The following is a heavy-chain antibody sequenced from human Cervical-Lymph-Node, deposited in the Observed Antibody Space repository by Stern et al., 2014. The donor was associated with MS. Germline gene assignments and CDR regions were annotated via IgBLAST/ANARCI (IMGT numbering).Heavy chain of an antibody. J-gene: IGHJ4*02. CDR1: GFTFSDFY. CDR2: ISRRDDLI. V-gene: IGHV3-11*01. CDR3: ARADGSEDDY. Sequence: VQLVESGGGLVKPGGSLRLSCTASGFTFSDFYMSWIRQAPGQGLEWNSYISRRDDLIYYAGSVKGRLPISRDHANKSLCIQVDSLRAEDTAVSYCARADGSEDDYWVQGTLVTVSS. D-gene: IGHD3-10*01.